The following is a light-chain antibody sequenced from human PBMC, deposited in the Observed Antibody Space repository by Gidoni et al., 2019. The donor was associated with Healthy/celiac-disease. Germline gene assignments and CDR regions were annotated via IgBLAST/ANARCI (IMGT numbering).Light chain of an antibody. J-gene: IGLJ1*01. CDR3: SSYTSSSTLYV. Sequence: QSALTQPASVSGSPGQSITISCTGTSRDVGGYNYVSWYQQHPGKAPKRMIYDVSNRPSGVSNRFSGSKSVNTASLTISGLQAEDEADYYCSSYTSSSTLYVFGTGTKVTVL. V-gene: IGLV2-14*01. CDR2: DVS. CDR1: SRDVGGYNY.